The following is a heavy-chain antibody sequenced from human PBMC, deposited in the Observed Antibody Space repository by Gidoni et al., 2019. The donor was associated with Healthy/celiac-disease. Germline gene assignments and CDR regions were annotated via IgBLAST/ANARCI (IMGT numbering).Heavy chain of an antibody. Sequence: EVQLVESGGGLVQPGGSLRLSCAASGFPFSSYEMNWVRQAPGKGLEWVSYISSSGSSIYYADSVKGRFTISRDNAKNSLYLQMNSLRAEDTAVYDCARDAATWYYYDSSGYSGGFDPWGQGTLVTVSS. J-gene: IGHJ5*02. V-gene: IGHV3-48*03. CDR3: ARDAATWYYYDSSGYSGGFDP. CDR1: GFPFSSYE. D-gene: IGHD3-22*01. CDR2: ISSSGSSI.